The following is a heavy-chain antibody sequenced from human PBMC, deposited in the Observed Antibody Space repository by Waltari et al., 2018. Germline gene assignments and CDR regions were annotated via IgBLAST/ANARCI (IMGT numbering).Heavy chain of an antibody. V-gene: IGHV4-34*01. CDR1: AGSFSGYY. Sequence: QVQLQQWGAGLLKPSETLSLPCAVYAGSFSGYYWSWIRPPPGKGLEWIGEINHSGSTNYNPSLKSRVTISVDTSKNQFSLKLSSVTAADTAVYYCARRGPLRYFDWSLRHWGQGTLVTVSS. CDR3: ARRGPLRYFDWSLRH. CDR2: INHSGST. D-gene: IGHD3-9*01. J-gene: IGHJ4*02.